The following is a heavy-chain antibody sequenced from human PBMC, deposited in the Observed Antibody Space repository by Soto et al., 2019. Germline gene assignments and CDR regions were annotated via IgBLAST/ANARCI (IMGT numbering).Heavy chain of an antibody. CDR2: IIPIFGTA. D-gene: IGHD3-22*01. V-gene: IGHV1-69*13. J-gene: IGHJ4*02. CDR3: ARDKDPYYYDSSGYCYNY. CDR1: GGTFSSYA. Sequence: GASVKVSCKASGGTFSSYAISWVRQAPGQGLEWMGGIIPIFGTANYAQKFQGRVTITADESTSTAYMELSSLRSEDTAVYYCARDKDPYYYDSSGYCYNYWGQGTLVTGSS.